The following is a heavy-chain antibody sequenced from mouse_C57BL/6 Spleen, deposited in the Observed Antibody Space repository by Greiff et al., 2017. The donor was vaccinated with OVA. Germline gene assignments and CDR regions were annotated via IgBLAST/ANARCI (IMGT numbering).Heavy chain of an antibody. V-gene: IGHV5-16*01. CDR3: SRDECSMDY. CDR1: GFTFSDYY. D-gene: IGHD6-1*01. J-gene: IGHJ4*01. Sequence: EVKLVESEGGLVQPGSSMKLSCTASGFTFSDYYMAWVRQVPEKGLEWVANINYDGSSTYYLDSLKSRFIISRDNAKNIPDLQMSSLKSEDKATDYCSRDECSMDYWGQGTSVTVSS. CDR2: INYDGSST.